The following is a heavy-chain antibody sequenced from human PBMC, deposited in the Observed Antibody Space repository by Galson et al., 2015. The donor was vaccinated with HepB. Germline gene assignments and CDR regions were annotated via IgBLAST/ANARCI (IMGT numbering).Heavy chain of an antibody. D-gene: IGHD2-21*02. J-gene: IGHJ4*02. Sequence: SVKVSCKASGGTFSSYAISWVRQAPGQGLEWMGGIIPIFGTANYAQKFQGRVTITADESTSTAYMELSSLRSEDTAVYYCARGLITFDCGGDCQGLDYWGQGTLVTVSS. CDR2: IIPIFGTA. CDR1: GGTFSSYA. CDR3: ARGLITFDCGGDCQGLDY. V-gene: IGHV1-69*13.